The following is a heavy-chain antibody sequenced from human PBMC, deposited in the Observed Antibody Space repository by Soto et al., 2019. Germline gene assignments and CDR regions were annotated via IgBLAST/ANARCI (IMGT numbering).Heavy chain of an antibody. CDR2: INQTGKT. Sequence: SETLSLTCAVYDGSSGGYRWNWIRQSPGKGLEWIGDINQTGKTNHNPSLKSRVTISVDTSRNQVSLRLTSVTAADTAVYYCARGSKVRVEASPHYYYSMDVWGLGTTVTVSS. CDR3: ARGSKVRVEASPHYYYSMDV. V-gene: IGHV4-34*01. D-gene: IGHD1-1*01. J-gene: IGHJ6*02. CDR1: DGSSGGYR.